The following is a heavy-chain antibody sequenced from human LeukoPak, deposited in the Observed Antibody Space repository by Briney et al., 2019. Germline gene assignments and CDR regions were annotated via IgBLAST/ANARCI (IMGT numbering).Heavy chain of an antibody. CDR3: AKAPFGSGSYYVNF. CDR2: IRGAGDIT. Sequence: PGGSLRLSCVASGFSFSTYGMSWVRQAPGKGLEWVSAIRGAGDITDYADSVKGRFTISRDNPKSMLYLQMSSLRAEDTAIYYCAKAPFGSGSYYVNFWGQGTLVTVSS. J-gene: IGHJ4*02. D-gene: IGHD3-10*01. V-gene: IGHV3-23*01. CDR1: GFSFSTYG.